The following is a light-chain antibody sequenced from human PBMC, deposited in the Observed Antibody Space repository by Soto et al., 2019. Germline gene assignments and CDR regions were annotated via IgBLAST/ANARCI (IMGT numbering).Light chain of an antibody. CDR1: TSNIGSNY. J-gene: IGLJ1*01. V-gene: IGLV1-47*02. CDR2: SID. CDR3: AAWDDSLSGHYV. Sequence: QSVLTQPPSASGTPGQRVTISCSGSTSNIGSNYVYWYQQLPGMAPKLLIHSIDQRPSGVPDRFSGSKSGASASLAISGRRSEDEADYYCAAWDDSLSGHYVFGSGTKLTVL.